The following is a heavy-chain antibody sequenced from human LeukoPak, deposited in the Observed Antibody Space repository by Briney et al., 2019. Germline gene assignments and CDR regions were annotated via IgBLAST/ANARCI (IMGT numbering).Heavy chain of an antibody. V-gene: IGHV4-34*01. CDR3: VGYVRNLEWLPGGKLPLNYYYYYGMDV. Sequence: SETLSLTCSVYGGSFSGYYWSWIRQPPGKGLEWIGEINHSGSTNYNPSLKGRLTISVDTSKNQFSLKLSSVTAADTAVYYCVGYVRNLEWLPGGKLPLNYYYYYGMDVWGQGTTVTVSS. D-gene: IGHD3-3*01. CDR1: GGSFSGYY. J-gene: IGHJ6*02. CDR2: INHSGST.